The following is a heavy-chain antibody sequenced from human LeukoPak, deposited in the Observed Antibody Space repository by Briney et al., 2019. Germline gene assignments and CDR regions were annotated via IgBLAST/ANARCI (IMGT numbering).Heavy chain of an antibody. D-gene: IGHD5/OR15-5a*01. Sequence: WGSLRLSCAASGFTFSSSAMDWVRQAPGKGLEWVSSINNVASHIYYAHSVKGRFTISRDNAKNSLYLQMNSLSDEDTAVYYCARDPTQYLRYGHFDYWGQGTLVTVSS. J-gene: IGHJ4*02. CDR2: INNVASHI. CDR3: ARDPTQYLRYGHFDY. CDR1: GFTFSSSA. V-gene: IGHV3-21*01.